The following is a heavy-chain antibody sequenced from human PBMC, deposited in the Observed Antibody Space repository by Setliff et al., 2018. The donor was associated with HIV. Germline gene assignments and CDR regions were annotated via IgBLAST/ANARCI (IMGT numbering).Heavy chain of an antibody. CDR2: IYSGGST. Sequence: GGSLRLSCAASEFTVSSNYMSWVRQAPGKGLEWVSVIYSGGSTYYADSVKGRFTISRDNSKNTLYLQMNNLRPEDTAVYYCARGGPGYCSGASCSLFDYWGRGTLVTVSS. J-gene: IGHJ4*02. CDR1: EFTVSSNY. CDR3: ARGGPGYCSGASCSLFDY. D-gene: IGHD2-15*01. V-gene: IGHV3-66*02.